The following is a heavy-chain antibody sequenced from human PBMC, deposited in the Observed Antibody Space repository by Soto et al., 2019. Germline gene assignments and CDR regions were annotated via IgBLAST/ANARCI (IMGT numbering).Heavy chain of an antibody. D-gene: IGHD3-16*01. Sequence: GGSLRLSCAASGFIFRNYGMHWVRQAPGKGLEWVAVIWYDGSNKYYSDSVKGRFTISRDNSKNTLYLQMNSLRAEDTAVYYCAKGQFAVDYWGQGTLVTVSS. J-gene: IGHJ4*02. CDR1: GFIFRNYG. CDR3: AKGQFAVDY. CDR2: IWYDGSNK. V-gene: IGHV3-33*06.